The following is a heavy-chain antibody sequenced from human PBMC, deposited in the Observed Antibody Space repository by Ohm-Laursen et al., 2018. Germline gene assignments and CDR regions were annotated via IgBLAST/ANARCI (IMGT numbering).Heavy chain of an antibody. V-gene: IGHV3-11*01. CDR2: ISSSGSTI. D-gene: IGHD5-18*01. J-gene: IGHJ6*02. Sequence: GSLRLSCTASGFTFSDYYMSWIRQAPGKGLEWVSYISSSGSTIYYAGSVKGRFTISRDNAKNSLYLQMNSLRAEDTAVYYCASRIQLKPPYYYYYGMDVWGQGTTVTVSS. CDR3: ASRIQLKPPYYYYYGMDV. CDR1: GFTFSDYY.